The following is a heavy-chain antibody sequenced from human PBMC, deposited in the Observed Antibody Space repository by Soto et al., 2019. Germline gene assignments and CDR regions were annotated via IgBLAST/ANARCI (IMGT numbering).Heavy chain of an antibody. CDR1: GGSISSHY. J-gene: IGHJ4*02. CDR2: IYYSGST. Sequence: PSETLSLTCTVSGGSISSHYWSWIRQPPGQGLEWIGYIYYSGSTNYNPSLKSRVTISVDTSKNQFSLKLSSVTAADTAVYYCARFHSSGWYDGSYWGQGTLVTVSS. V-gene: IGHV4-59*08. CDR3: ARFHSSGWYDGSY. D-gene: IGHD6-19*01.